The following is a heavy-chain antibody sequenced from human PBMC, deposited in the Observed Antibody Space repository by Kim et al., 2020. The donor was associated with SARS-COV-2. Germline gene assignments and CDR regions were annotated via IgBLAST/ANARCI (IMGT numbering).Heavy chain of an antibody. CDR1: GFTFSSYG. CDR3: AKDRSGQTYYYYYGMDV. D-gene: IGHD6-19*01. V-gene: IGHV3-30*18. CDR2: ISYDGSNK. Sequence: GGSLRLSCAASGFTFSSYGMHWVRQAPGKGLEWVAVISYDGSNKYYADSVKGRFTISRDNSKNTLYLQMNSLRAEDTAVYYCAKDRSGQTYYYYYGMDVWGQGTTVTVSS. J-gene: IGHJ6*02.